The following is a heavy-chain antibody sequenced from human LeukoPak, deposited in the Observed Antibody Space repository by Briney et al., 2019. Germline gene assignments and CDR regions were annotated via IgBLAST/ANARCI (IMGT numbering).Heavy chain of an antibody. D-gene: IGHD2-21*02. J-gene: IGHJ4*02. Sequence: PSETLSLTCAVYGGSFSGYYWSWIRQPPGKGLEWIGEINHSGSTNYNPSLKSRVTISVDTSKNQISLKLSSVTAADTAVYYCARWSGGDCYNFDYWGQGTLVTVSS. CDR1: GGSFSGYY. CDR2: INHSGST. CDR3: ARWSGGDCYNFDY. V-gene: IGHV4-34*01.